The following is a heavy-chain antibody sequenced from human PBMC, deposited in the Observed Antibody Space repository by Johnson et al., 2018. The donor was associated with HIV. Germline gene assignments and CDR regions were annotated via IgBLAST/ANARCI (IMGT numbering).Heavy chain of an antibody. CDR3: ANDFWSGSGI. J-gene: IGHJ3*02. Sequence: VHLVESGGGVVQPGRSLRLSCAASGFTFSNFGMHWVRQAPGKGLELVAVIWYDGSNKYYADSVKGRFTISRDNSKSTLYLQMNSLRAEDTAVYYCANDFWSGSGIWGQGTMVTVSS. V-gene: IGHV3-33*06. D-gene: IGHD3-3*01. CDR2: IWYDGSNK. CDR1: GFTFSNFG.